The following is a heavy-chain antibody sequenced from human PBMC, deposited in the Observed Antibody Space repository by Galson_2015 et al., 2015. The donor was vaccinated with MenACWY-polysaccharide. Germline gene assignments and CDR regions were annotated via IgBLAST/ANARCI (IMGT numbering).Heavy chain of an antibody. V-gene: IGHV3-30*18. CDR1: GFTFGSYG. Sequence: SLRLSCAASGFTFGSYGMHWVRQAPGKGLEWVAVMSYDGSSKYYADSVKGRFTISRDNSKNTLYLQMNSLRTEDTAVYYCAKEWAMKARLYYFDYSGQGTLVTVSS. CDR3: AKEWAMKARLYYFDY. CDR2: MSYDGSSK. D-gene: IGHD6-6*01. J-gene: IGHJ4*02.